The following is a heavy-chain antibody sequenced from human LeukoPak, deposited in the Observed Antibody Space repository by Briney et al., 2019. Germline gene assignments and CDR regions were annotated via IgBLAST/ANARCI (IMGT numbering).Heavy chain of an antibody. Sequence: GASVKVSCKASGYTFTGYYMHWVRQAPGQGLEWMGWINPNSGGTNYAQKFQGWVTMTRDTSISTAYMGLSRLRSDGTAVYYCARDMIGCSSTSCYASAFDYWGQGTLVTVSS. D-gene: IGHD2-2*01. CDR2: INPNSGGT. V-gene: IGHV1-2*04. J-gene: IGHJ4*02. CDR1: GYTFTGYY. CDR3: ARDMIGCSSTSCYASAFDY.